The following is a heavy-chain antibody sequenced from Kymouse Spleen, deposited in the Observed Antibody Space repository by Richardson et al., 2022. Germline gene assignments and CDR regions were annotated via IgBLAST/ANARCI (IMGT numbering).Heavy chain of an antibody. V-gene: IGHV3-9*01. CDR3: AKDIGGEGLCDY. J-gene: IGHJ4*02. D-gene: IGHD2-21*02,IGHD3-16*02,IGHD4-17*01. CDR1: GFTFDDYA. Sequence: EVQLVESGGGLVQPGRSLRLSCAASGFTFDDYAMHWVRQAPGKGLEWVSGISWNSGSIGYADSVKGRFTISRDNAKNSLYLQMNSLRAEDTALYYCAKDIGGEGLCDYWGQGTLVTVSS. CDR2: ISWNSGSI.